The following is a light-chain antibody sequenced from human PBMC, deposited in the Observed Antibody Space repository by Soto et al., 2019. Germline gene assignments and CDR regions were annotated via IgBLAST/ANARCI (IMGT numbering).Light chain of an antibody. Sequence: DIQMTQSPSSVSASVGDRVTITCRASQGIASWLVWYQQKPGRPPKLLIYAASSLQSGVPSRFSGSGSGTDFTLTISSLRPEDFATYYCQQANLFPWTFVQGTKVEIK. J-gene: IGKJ1*01. CDR1: QGIASW. CDR2: AAS. CDR3: QQANLFPWT. V-gene: IGKV1-12*01.